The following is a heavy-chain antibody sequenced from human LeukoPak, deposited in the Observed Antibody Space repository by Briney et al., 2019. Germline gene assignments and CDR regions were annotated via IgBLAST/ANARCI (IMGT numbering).Heavy chain of an antibody. J-gene: IGHJ1*01. CDR1: GFTFSSYW. CDR2: IKQDGSEK. D-gene: IGHD2-15*01. Sequence: GSLRLSCAASGFTFSSYWMSWVRQAPGKGLEWVANIKQDGSEKYYVDSVKGRFTISRDNAKNSLYLQMNSLRAEDTAVYYCARDVGYCSGGSCYPEYFQHWGQGTLVTVSS. V-gene: IGHV3-7*03. CDR3: ARDVGYCSGGSCYPEYFQH.